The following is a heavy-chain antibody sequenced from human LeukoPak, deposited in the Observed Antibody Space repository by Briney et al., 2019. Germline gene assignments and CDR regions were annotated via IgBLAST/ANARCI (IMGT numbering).Heavy chain of an antibody. CDR1: GFTFDDYA. CDR2: MSWNSGSI. CDR3: ARGGGCSGGSCYSTTPYYYYGMDV. D-gene: IGHD2-15*01. V-gene: IGHV3-9*01. J-gene: IGHJ6*02. Sequence: GRSLRLSCAASGFTFDDYAMHWVRQAPGKGLEWVSGMSWNSGSIGYADSVKGRFTISRDNAKNSLYLQMNSLRAEDTAVYYCARGGGCSGGSCYSTTPYYYYGMDVWGQGTTVTVSS.